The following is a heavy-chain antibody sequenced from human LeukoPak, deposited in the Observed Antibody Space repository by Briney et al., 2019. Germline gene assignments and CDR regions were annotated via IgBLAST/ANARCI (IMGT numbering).Heavy chain of an antibody. Sequence: SETLSFTCAVSGGSISSGGYSWSWIRQPPGKGLEWIGYIYHSGSTNYNPSLKSRVTISVDTSKNQFSLKLSSVTAADTAVYYCGGSPARYCSSTSCYTNGDYYYGMDVWGQGTTVTVSS. D-gene: IGHD2-2*02. CDR1: GGSISSGGYS. CDR3: GGSPARYCSSTSCYTNGDYYYGMDV. V-gene: IGHV4-30-2*01. J-gene: IGHJ6*02. CDR2: IYHSGST.